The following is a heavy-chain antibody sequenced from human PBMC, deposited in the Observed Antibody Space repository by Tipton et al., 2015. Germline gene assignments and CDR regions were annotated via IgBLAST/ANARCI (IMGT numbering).Heavy chain of an antibody. D-gene: IGHD2-15*01. CDR1: GGSISSSRYY. CDR2: IYYTDYT. J-gene: IGHJ4*02. CDR3: ARITIPATPALGSLDY. Sequence: LRLSCSVSGGSISSSRYYWGWIRQPPGKGLEWIGSIYYTDYTYYNPSLKSRVTISIDMSKNLFSLKLNSVTAADTALYYCARITIPATPALGSLDYWGQGALVTVSS. V-gene: IGHV4-39*01.